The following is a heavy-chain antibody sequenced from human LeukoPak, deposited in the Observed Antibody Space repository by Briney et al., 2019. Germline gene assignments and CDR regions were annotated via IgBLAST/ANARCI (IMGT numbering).Heavy chain of an antibody. J-gene: IGHJ6*03. D-gene: IGHD3-10*01. CDR2: ITSGDFV. V-gene: IGHV3-69-1*01. CDR3: ARGGFNMVRGVIIPSNSYFYYMDI. CDR1: GFNFGAYS. Sequence: GGSLRLSCAASGFNFGAYSMNCVPQAPGKGLEWGSSITSGDFVYFADALKGRFTISRDNAKSSLYLEMTSLRADDAAVYYCARGGFNMVRGVIIPSNSYFYYMDIWGKGTTVTVSS.